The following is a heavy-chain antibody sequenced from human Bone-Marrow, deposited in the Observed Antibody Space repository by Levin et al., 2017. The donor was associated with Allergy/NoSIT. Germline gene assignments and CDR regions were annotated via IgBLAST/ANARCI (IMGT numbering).Heavy chain of an antibody. CDR2: IYYSGST. CDR1: GGSVSSDTYY. D-gene: IGHD6-19*01. CDR3: ARASGWFAFDY. V-gene: IGHV4-61*01. J-gene: IGHJ4*02. Sequence: GSLRLSCTVSGGSVSSDTYYWSWIRQPPGKGLEWIGYIYYSGSTNYNPSLKSRVTISVDTSKNQFSVKLSSVTAADTAVYYCARASGWFAFDYWGQGTLVTVSS.